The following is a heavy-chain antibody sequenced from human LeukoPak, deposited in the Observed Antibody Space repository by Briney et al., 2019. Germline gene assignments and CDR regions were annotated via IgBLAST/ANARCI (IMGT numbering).Heavy chain of an antibody. Sequence: GGSLRLSCAASGLTFSSYWMCWVRQAPGKGLEWVANMNEDGSEKYYLGSVKGRFTISRDNAKNSLYLQMNSLRAEDTAVYYRARAGRYCSSTSCYYYYYMDVWGKGTTVTVSS. CDR1: GLTFSSYW. CDR3: ARAGRYCSSTSCYYYYYMDV. J-gene: IGHJ6*03. D-gene: IGHD2-2*01. V-gene: IGHV3-7*01. CDR2: MNEDGSEK.